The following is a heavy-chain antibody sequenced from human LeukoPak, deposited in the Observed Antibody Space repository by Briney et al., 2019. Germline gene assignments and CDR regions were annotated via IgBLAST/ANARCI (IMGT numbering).Heavy chain of an antibody. V-gene: IGHV4-59*01. Sequence: PSETLSLTCSVSGGSISLYYWSWIRQPPGKGLEWIGNIYYTGSTNYNPSLKSRLTISVDTSKNQFSLKLGSVTAADTAVYYCARAAYSWDHWFDSWGQGTLVTVPS. CDR3: ARAAYSWDHWFDS. J-gene: IGHJ5*01. CDR2: IYYTGST. D-gene: IGHD5-18*01. CDR1: GGSISLYY.